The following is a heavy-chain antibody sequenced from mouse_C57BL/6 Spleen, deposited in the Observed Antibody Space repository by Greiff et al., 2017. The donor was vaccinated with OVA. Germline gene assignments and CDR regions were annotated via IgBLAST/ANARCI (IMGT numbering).Heavy chain of an antibody. D-gene: IGHD2-2*01. Sequence: EVQLQESGGGLVKPGGSLKLSCAASGFTFSDYGMHWVRQAPEKGLEWVAYISSGSSNIYYADTVKGRFTISRDNAKNTLFLQMTSLRSEDTAMYYCAYYGYEDAMDYWGQGTSVTVSS. CDR2: ISSGSSNI. V-gene: IGHV5-17*01. CDR1: GFTFSDYG. J-gene: IGHJ4*01. CDR3: AYYGYEDAMDY.